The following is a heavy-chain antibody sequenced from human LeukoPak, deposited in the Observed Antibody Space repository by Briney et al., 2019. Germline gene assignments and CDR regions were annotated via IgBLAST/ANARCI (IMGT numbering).Heavy chain of an antibody. CDR1: GYSFTSYC. CDR2: IYPGDSDT. V-gene: IGHV5-51*01. Sequence: GSLKISCKGSGYSFTSYCIGWVRQMPGKGLEWMGIIYPGDSDTRYSPSFQGQVTISADKSISTAYLQWSSLKASDTAMYYCASPDYYDSSGYSPGVGYWGQGTLVTVSS. D-gene: IGHD3-22*01. J-gene: IGHJ4*02. CDR3: ASPDYYDSSGYSPGVGY.